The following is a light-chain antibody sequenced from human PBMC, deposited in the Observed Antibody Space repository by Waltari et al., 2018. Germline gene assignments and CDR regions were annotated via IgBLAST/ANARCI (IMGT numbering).Light chain of an antibody. CDR3: QQYGSSPWT. CDR2: GAS. Sequence: EIVLTQSPGTLSLSPGERATLSCRASQSVSSSYLAWYQQKPGQAPRVLIHGASNRATGIPDRFSGSGSGTDFTLTISRLEPEDFAVYYCQQYGSSPWTFGQRTKVESK. V-gene: IGKV3-20*01. CDR1: QSVSSSY. J-gene: IGKJ1*01.